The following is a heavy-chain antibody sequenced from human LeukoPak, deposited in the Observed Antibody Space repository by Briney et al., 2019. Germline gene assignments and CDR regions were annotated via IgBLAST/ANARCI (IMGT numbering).Heavy chain of an antibody. CDR3: ARGFLSDFWSGYYPDAFDI. D-gene: IGHD3-3*01. V-gene: IGHV4-30-4*08. CDR1: GGSISSGDYY. J-gene: IGHJ3*02. Sequence: TSETLSLTCTVSGGSISSGDYYWSWIRQPPGKGLEWIGYIYYSGSTYYNPSLKSRVTISVDTSKNQFSLKLSSVTAADTAVYYCARGFLSDFWSGYYPDAFDIWGQGTMVTVSS. CDR2: IYYSGST.